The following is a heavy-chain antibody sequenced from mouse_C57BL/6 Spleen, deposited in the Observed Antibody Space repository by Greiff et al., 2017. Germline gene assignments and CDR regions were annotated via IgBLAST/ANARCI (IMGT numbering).Heavy chain of an antibody. J-gene: IGHJ1*03. CDR1: GYSFTGYY. CDR3: ARSTVVATNWYFDV. CDR2: INPSTGGT. D-gene: IGHD1-1*01. V-gene: IGHV1-42*01. Sequence: VQLKESGPELVKPGASVKISCKASGYSFTGYYMNWVKQSPEKSLEWIGEINPSTGGTTYNQKFKAKATLPVDKSSSTAYMQLKSLTSEDSAVYYCARSTVVATNWYFDVWGTGTTVTVSS.